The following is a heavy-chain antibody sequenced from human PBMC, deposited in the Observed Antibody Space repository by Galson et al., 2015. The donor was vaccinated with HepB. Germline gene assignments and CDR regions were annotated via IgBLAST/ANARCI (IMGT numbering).Heavy chain of an antibody. J-gene: IGHJ6*02. D-gene: IGHD3-22*01. Sequence: SVKVSCKASGGTFSSYTISWVRQAPGQGLEWMGRIIPILGIANYAQKFQGRVTITADKSTSTAYMELSSLRSEDTAVYYCAKDSSGSPYYYYGMDVWGQGTTVTVSS. V-gene: IGHV1-69*02. CDR2: IIPILGIA. CDR1: GGTFSSYT. CDR3: AKDSSGSPYYYYGMDV.